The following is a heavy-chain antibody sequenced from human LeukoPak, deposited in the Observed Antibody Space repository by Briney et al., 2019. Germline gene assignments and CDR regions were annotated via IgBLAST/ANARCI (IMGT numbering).Heavy chain of an antibody. CDR1: GGSFSGYY. CDR2: INHGGSI. J-gene: IGHJ4*02. V-gene: IGHV4-34*01. CDR3: ARGWGYFDY. D-gene: IGHD7-27*01. Sequence: SETLSLTCAVYGGSFSGYYWTWIRQSPGKGLEWIGEINHGGSINYNPSLKRRVTILVDTSKNQFSLRLSPVTAADTAVYYCARGWGYFDYWGQGTLVTVSS.